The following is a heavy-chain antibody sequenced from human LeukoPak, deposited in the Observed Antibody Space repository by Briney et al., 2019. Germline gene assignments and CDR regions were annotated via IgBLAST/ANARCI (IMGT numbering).Heavy chain of an antibody. D-gene: IGHD2-2*01. Sequence: PGGSLRPSCKASGFTFSNYAMNWVRQAPGKGLEWVSSITSVSSYKYYADSVKGRFTISRDNAKNSLFLQMNSLRAEDTAIYYCARDPTADDYWGQGTLVTVSS. CDR3: ARDPTADDY. V-gene: IGHV3-21*01. CDR1: GFTFSNYA. J-gene: IGHJ4*02. CDR2: ITSVSSYK.